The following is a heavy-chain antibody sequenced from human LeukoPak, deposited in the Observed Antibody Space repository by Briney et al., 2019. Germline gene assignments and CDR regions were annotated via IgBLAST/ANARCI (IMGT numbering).Heavy chain of an antibody. CDR1: GFTFRDYY. Sequence: GGSLRLSCAASGFTFRDYYMSWIRQAPGKGLDWVSYISSSGSTIYYTDSVKGRFTISRDNAKNSLYLQMNSLTAEDTAVYHCARDYGSGWYVDYWGQGTLVTVSS. J-gene: IGHJ4*02. V-gene: IGHV3-11*04. CDR2: ISSSGSTI. CDR3: ARDYGSGWYVDY. D-gene: IGHD6-19*01.